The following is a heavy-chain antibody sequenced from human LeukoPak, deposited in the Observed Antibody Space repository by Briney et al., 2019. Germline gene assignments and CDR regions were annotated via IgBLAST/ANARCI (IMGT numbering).Heavy chain of an antibody. D-gene: IGHD6-13*01. CDR3: ARDMTSSSWPSMSV. CDR2: INPNSGGT. CDR1: GYTFTSYD. J-gene: IGHJ4*02. Sequence: ASVKVSCKASGYTFTSYDINWVRQATGQGLEWMGWINPNSGGTNYAQKFQGRVTMTRDTSISTAYMELSRLRSDDTAVYYCARDMTSSSWPSMSVWGQGTLVTVSS. V-gene: IGHV1-2*02.